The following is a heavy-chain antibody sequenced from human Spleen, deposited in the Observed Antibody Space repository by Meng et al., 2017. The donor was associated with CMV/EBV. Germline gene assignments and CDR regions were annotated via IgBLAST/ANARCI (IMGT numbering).Heavy chain of an antibody. CDR3: ARVSAVAALDWFDP. Sequence: SGGSISSGGYYWSWIRQHPGKGLEWIGYIYYSGSTYYNPSLKSRVTISVDTSKNQFSLKLSSVTAADTAVYYCARVSAVAALDWFDPWGQGTLVTVSS. D-gene: IGHD3-3*02. V-gene: IGHV4-31*02. J-gene: IGHJ5*02. CDR1: GGSISSGGYY. CDR2: IYYSGST.